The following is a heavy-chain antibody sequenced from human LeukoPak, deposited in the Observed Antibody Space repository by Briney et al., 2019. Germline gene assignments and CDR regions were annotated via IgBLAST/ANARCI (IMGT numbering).Heavy chain of an antibody. Sequence: KPSETLSLTCTVSGGSISSSSYYWGWIRQPPGKGLEWIGSIYYSGSTYYNPSLKSRVTISVDTSKNQFSLKLSSVTAADTAVYYCARDLSRGVLDYWGQGTLVTVSS. CDR1: GGSISSSSYY. CDR2: IYYSGST. D-gene: IGHD3-10*01. CDR3: ARDLSRGVLDY. V-gene: IGHV4-39*07. J-gene: IGHJ4*02.